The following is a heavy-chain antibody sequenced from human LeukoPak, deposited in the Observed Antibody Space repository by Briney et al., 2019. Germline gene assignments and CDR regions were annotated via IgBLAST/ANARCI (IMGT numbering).Heavy chain of an antibody. J-gene: IGHJ3*02. CDR3: ARDVVGYYDSSGYYLSASDI. D-gene: IGHD3-22*01. CDR1: GFTFSSYA. CDR2: ISSSSSYI. V-gene: IGHV3-21*01. Sequence: TGGSLRLSCAASGFTFSSYAMSWVRQAPGKGLEWVSSISSSSSYIYYADSVKGRFTISRDNAKNSLFLQMNTLRAEDTAVYYCARDVVGYYDSSGYYLSASDIWGQGTLVTVSS.